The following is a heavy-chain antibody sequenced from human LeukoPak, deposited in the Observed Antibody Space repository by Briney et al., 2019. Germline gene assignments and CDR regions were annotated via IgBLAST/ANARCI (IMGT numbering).Heavy chain of an antibody. CDR2: MNPNSGNT. Sequence: ASVKVSCKASGYTFTSYDINWVRQATGQGLEWMGWMNPNSGNTGYAQKFQGRVTMTRNTSISTACMELSSLRSEDTAVYYCARHSSSWARRFDPWGQGTLVTVSS. J-gene: IGHJ5*02. CDR3: ARHSSSWARRFDP. CDR1: GYTFTSYD. D-gene: IGHD6-13*01. V-gene: IGHV1-8*01.